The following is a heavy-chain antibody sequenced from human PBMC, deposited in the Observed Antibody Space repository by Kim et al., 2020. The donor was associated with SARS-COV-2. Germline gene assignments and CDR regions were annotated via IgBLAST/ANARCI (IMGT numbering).Heavy chain of an antibody. Sequence: NPSLKSRVTISTDTSKNQFSLKLRSVAAADTAVYYCARAYYYDSSGYSDYWVQGTLFTVSS. CDR3: ARAYYYDSSGYSDY. D-gene: IGHD3-22*01. J-gene: IGHJ4*02. V-gene: IGHV4-34*01.